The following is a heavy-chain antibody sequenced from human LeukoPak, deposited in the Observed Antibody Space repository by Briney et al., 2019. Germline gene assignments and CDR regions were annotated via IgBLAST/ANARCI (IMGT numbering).Heavy chain of an antibody. CDR3: AGEVDCSSTSYQREDY. CDR1: GGSISSGVYS. CDR2: IYHSGST. Sequence: PSETLSLTCTVSGGSISSGVYSWCWIRQPPGKGLEWIGYIYHSGSTYYNPSLKSRVTISVDRSKNQFSLKLSSVTAADTAVYYCAGEVDCSSTSYQREDYWGQGTLVTVSS. V-gene: IGHV4-30-2*01. D-gene: IGHD2-2*01. J-gene: IGHJ4*02.